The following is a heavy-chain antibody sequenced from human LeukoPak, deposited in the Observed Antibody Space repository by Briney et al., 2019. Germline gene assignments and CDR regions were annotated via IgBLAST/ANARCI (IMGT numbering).Heavy chain of an antibody. V-gene: IGHV6-1*01. D-gene: IGHD6-13*01. CDR3: ARGAALGDAFDI. Sequence: SQTLSLTFVISGDSVSINSGAWNWIRQSPSRGLEWLGRTYYRSKWYNDYAVSVQSRIAINPDTSKNHFSLQLNSVTPEDTAVYYCARGAALGDAFDIWGQGTMVTVSS. CDR1: GDSVSINSGA. CDR2: TYYRSKWYN. J-gene: IGHJ3*02.